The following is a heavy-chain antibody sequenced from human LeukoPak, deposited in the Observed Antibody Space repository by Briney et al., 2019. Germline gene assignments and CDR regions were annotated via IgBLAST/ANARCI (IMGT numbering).Heavy chain of an antibody. CDR3: ATTKPNWGAFDY. CDR1: GYIFTNYG. CDR2: ISAYKGNT. D-gene: IGHD7-27*01. V-gene: IGHV1-18*01. Sequence: ASVKVSCKASGYIFTNYGISWVRQAPGQGLEWMGWISAYKGNTKYAQKFQGRVTMTRNTSISAAYMDLSSLRSEDTAVYYCATTKPNWGAFDYWGQGTLVTVSS. J-gene: IGHJ4*02.